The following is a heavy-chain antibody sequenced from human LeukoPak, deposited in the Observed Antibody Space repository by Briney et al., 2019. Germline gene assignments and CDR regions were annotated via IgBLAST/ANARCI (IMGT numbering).Heavy chain of an antibody. D-gene: IGHD6-6*01. Sequence: GESLEISCKGSGYSFTSYWIGWVGQMPGKGLEWRGIFYPGDSDTRYSPSFQGQVTISADKSISTAYLQWSSLKASDTAMYYCARLVGYSSSSNYGMDVWGQGTTVTVSS. CDR3: ARLVGYSSSSNYGMDV. CDR1: GYSFTSYW. V-gene: IGHV5-51*01. J-gene: IGHJ6*02. CDR2: FYPGDSDT.